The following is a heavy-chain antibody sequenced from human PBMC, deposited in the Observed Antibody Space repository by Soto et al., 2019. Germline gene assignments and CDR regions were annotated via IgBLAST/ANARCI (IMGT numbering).Heavy chain of an antibody. D-gene: IGHD3-3*01. V-gene: IGHV1-46*01. CDR3: ARDPTLPFYDFWSGYYYGLDV. Sequence: GASVKVSCKASGYTFTSYYMHWVRQAPGQGLEWMGIINPSGGSTSCAQKFQGRVTMTRDTSTSTVYMELSSLRSEDTAVYYCARDPTLPFYDFWSGYYYGLDVWGQGTTVTVSS. CDR1: GYTFTSYY. CDR2: INPSGGST. J-gene: IGHJ6*01.